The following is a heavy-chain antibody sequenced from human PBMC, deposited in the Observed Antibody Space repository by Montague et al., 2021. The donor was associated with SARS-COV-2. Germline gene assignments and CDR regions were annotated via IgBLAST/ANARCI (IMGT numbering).Heavy chain of an antibody. J-gene: IGHJ5*02. D-gene: IGHD1-20*01. CDR1: GGSISSYY. V-gene: IGHV4-59*13. CDR3: ARTEYNWNDWFDP. Sequence: SETLSLTCSVSGGSISSYYWSWIRQSPGKGLEWIGYIFHSGITTYNPSLKGRVTISVDMSKNQFSLQLNSVTAADSAVYYCARTEYNWNDWFDPWGQGTLVTVSS. CDR2: IFHSGIT.